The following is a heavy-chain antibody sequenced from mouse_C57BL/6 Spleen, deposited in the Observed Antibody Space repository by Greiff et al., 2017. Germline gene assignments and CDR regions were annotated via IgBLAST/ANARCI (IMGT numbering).Heavy chain of an antibody. CDR2: ISSGSSTI. J-gene: IGHJ3*01. CDR3: ARDGYYPFAY. D-gene: IGHD2-3*01. Sequence: DVKLVESGGGLVKPGGSLKLSCAASGFTFSDYGMHWVRQAPEQGLEWVAYISSGSSTIYYADTVKGRFTISRDNAKNTLFLQMTSLRSEDTAMYYCARDGYYPFAYWGQGTLVTVSA. V-gene: IGHV5-17*01. CDR1: GFTFSDYG.